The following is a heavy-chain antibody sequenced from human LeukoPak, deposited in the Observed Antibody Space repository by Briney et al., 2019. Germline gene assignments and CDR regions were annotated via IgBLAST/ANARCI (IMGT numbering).Heavy chain of an antibody. CDR3: VKDRYSSGFSSYFDH. CDR1: GFTFSSYW. D-gene: IGHD6-19*01. V-gene: IGHV3-74*01. Sequence: GGSLRLSCAASGFTFSSYWMQWVRQAPGKGLVWVSRIDGDGSSTNYADSVKGRFTISRDNAKNTLYLQMSTLRTEDTAVYYCVKDRYSSGFSSYFDHWGQGTLVTVSS. J-gene: IGHJ4*02. CDR2: IDGDGSST.